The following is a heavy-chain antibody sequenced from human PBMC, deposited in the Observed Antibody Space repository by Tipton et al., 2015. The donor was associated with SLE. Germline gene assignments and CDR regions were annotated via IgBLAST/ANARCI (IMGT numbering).Heavy chain of an antibody. J-gene: IGHJ4*02. CDR1: GGSFSGYH. V-gene: IGHV4-39*01. CDR2: VYYSGST. Sequence: TLSLTCTIYGGSFSGYHWSWIRQPPGKEPEWIGSVYYSGSTYYTPSLKSRVTTSVDTSKNQFSLSLYSVTVEDTAVYYCARQGTGFGSGRDDYWGQGILVTVSS. D-gene: IGHD1-14*01. CDR3: ARQGTGFGSGRDDY.